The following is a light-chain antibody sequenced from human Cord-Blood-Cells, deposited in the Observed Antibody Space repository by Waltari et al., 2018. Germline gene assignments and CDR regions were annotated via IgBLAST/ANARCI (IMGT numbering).Light chain of an antibody. J-gene: IGKJ3*01. CDR1: QSVSSSY. CDR2: GAS. Sequence: EIVLTQSPGTLSLSPGERATLPCRASQSVSSSYLAWYQQKPGQAPRLLINGASSRATGIPDRFSGSGSGTDFTLTISRLEPEDFAVYYCQQYCSSPFTFGPGTKVDIK. CDR3: QQYCSSPFT. V-gene: IGKV3-20*01.